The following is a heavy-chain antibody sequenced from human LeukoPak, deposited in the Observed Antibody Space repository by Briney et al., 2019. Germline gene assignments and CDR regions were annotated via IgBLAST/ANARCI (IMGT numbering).Heavy chain of an antibody. CDR3: ARDGLSQPRAFDT. D-gene: IGHD1-14*01. V-gene: IGHV3-7*01. J-gene: IGHJ3*02. CDR1: GFTFSSYW. CDR2: IKQDGSEK. Sequence: GGSLRLSCAASGFTFSSYWMIWVRQAPGKGLEWVANIKQDGSEKYYVDSVKGRFTISRDNAKNSLYLQMNSLRAEDTAVYYCARDGLSQPRAFDTWGQGTMVTVSS.